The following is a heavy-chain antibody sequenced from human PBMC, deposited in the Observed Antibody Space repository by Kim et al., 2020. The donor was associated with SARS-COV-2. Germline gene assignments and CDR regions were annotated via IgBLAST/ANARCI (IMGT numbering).Heavy chain of an antibody. J-gene: IGHJ4*02. CDR3: AKGHGYGGNSDD. Sequence: YDNPSLKSRVTISVDTSKNQFSLKLSSVTAADTAVYNCAKGHGYGGNSDDWGQGTLVTVSS. D-gene: IGHD5-12*01. V-gene: IGHV4-31*02.